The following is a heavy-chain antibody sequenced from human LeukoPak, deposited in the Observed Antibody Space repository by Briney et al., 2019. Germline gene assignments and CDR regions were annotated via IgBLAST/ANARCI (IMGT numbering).Heavy chain of an antibody. CDR3: AKAYGSPYYFDY. V-gene: IGHV3-23*01. Sequence: GGSLRLSCAASGFAFSSYAMTWVRQAPGKGLEWVSAISGSGGSTYYPDSVKGRFTISRDNSKNTLYLQMNSLRAEDTAVYYCAKAYGSPYYFDYWGQGTLVTVSS. CDR1: GFAFSSYA. D-gene: IGHD4-17*01. J-gene: IGHJ4*02. CDR2: ISGSGGST.